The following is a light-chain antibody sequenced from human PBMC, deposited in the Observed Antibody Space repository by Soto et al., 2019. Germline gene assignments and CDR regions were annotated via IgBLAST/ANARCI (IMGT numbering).Light chain of an antibody. Sequence: EIVMTQSPATLSVSPGEIATLSCGASQSVSSHLAWCQQKPGQAPRLLIYDASTRATDLPARFSGSGSGTEFTLTISSLRSEDFAVYYCQQYNDWPPLTFGGGTKVEIK. CDR3: QQYNDWPPLT. CDR1: QSVSSH. CDR2: DAS. V-gene: IGKV3-15*01. J-gene: IGKJ4*01.